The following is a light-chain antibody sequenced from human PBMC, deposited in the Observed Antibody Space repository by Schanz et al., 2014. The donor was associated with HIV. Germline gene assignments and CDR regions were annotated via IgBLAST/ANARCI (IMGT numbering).Light chain of an antibody. J-gene: IGKJ5*01. CDR1: QDISNY. Sequence: DIQMTQSPSILSASVGDRVTITCQASQDISNYLNWYQQKPGKAPKLLIYDASNLETGVPSRFSGGGSGTDFTFTITSLQPEDYATYFCQHFDSLPITFGQGTRLEIK. CDR3: QHFDSLPIT. CDR2: DAS. V-gene: IGKV1-33*01.